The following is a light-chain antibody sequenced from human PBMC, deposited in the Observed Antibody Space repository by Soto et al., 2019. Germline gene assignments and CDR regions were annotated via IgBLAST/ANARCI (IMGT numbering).Light chain of an antibody. CDR2: DAS. CDR3: NRCINGKRWT. CDR1: QYITIY. Sequence: TQSPATLSVSPGERATLSCRASQYITIYLAWYQQKPGQAPRLLIYDASNRATGIPARFGGSGSVTDFTLTTSSLGTVDVAVCYWNRCINGKRWTFGQGTK. V-gene: IGKV3-11*01. J-gene: IGKJ1*01.